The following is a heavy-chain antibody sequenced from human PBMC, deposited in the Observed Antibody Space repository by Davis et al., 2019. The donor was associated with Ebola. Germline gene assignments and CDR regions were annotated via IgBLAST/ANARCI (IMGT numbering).Heavy chain of an antibody. CDR2: INPNSGGT. CDR3: AREGFLEWLWRYFDY. J-gene: IGHJ4*02. D-gene: IGHD3-3*01. CDR1: GYTFTGYY. V-gene: IGHV1-2*06. Sequence: ASVKVSCKASGYTFTGYYMHWVRQAPGQGLEWMGRINPNSGGTNYAQKLQGRVTMTTDTSTSTAYMELRSLRSDDTAVYYCAREGFLEWLWRYFDYWGQGTLVTVSS.